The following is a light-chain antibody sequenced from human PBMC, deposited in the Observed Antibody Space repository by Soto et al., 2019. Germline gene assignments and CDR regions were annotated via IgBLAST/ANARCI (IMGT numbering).Light chain of an antibody. J-gene: IGLJ3*02. V-gene: IGLV1-44*01. Sequence: QSVLTQPPSASGAPGQTVTISCSGSSSNIGSNTVNWYQQLPGAAPKLLIHSSNQRPSGVPDRFSGSKSGTSASLAVSALQSEDEADYYCAAWDDSLNVVVFGGGTKLTVL. CDR3: AAWDDSLNVVV. CDR2: SSN. CDR1: SSNIGSNT.